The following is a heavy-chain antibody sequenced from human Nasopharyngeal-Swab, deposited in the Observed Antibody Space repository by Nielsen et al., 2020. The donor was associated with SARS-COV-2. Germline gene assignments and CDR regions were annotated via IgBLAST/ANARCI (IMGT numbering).Heavy chain of an antibody. V-gene: IGHV4-59*12. CDR1: GGSISSYY. D-gene: IGHD3-16*02. CDR3: ARGANYDYVWGSYPNDYGMDV. CDR2: IYYSGST. Sequence: SETLSLTCTVSGGSISSYYWSWIRQPPGKGLEWIGYIYYSGSTNYNPSLKSRVTISVDTSKNQFSLKLSSVTAADTAVYYCARGANYDYVWGSYPNDYGMDVWGQGTTVTVSS. J-gene: IGHJ6*02.